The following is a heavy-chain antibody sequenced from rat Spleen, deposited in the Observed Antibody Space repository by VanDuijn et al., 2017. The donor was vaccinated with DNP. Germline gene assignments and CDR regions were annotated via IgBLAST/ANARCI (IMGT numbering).Heavy chain of an antibody. V-gene: IGHV2S12*01. D-gene: IGHD1-5*01. Sequence: QVQLKESGPGLVQPSQTLSLNCTVSGFSLTSYGVSWVRQPPGKGLEWIAAISSGGSTYYNSALKSRLSISRDTSKSQVFLKMNSLQTEDTAIYFCTRDDIGTTRFDYWGQGVMVTVSS. CDR2: ISSGGST. CDR1: GFSLTSYG. CDR3: TRDDIGTTRFDY. J-gene: IGHJ2*01.